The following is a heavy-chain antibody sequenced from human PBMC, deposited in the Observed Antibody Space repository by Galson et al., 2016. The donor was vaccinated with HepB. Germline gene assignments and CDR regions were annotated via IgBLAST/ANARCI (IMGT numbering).Heavy chain of an antibody. D-gene: IGHD3-3*01. Sequence: SLRLSCAASGFNFTNAWMNWVRQAPGKGLEWVGRIKSKTDGGTTDYAAPVKGGFTISRDDSKNTLYLQMNSLKTEDTAVYYCTTRDYDFWSGYYTLAGIDYWGQGTLVTVSS. CDR3: TTRDYDFWSGYYTLAGIDY. J-gene: IGHJ4*02. CDR1: GFNFTNAW. CDR2: IKSKTDGGTT. V-gene: IGHV3-15*07.